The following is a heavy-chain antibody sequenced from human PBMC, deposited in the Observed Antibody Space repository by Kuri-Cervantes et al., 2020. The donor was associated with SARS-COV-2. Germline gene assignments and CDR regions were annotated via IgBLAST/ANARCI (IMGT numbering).Heavy chain of an antibody. CDR3: ASVYSSSSPDFDY. Sequence: SETLSLTCTVSGGSISSSSYYWGWIRQPPGKGLEWIGSIYYSGSTYYNPSLKSRVTISVDTSKNQFSLKLGSVTAADTAVYYCASVYSSSSPDFDYWGQGTLVTVSS. V-gene: IGHV4-39*01. J-gene: IGHJ4*02. D-gene: IGHD6-6*01. CDR1: GGSISSSSYY. CDR2: IYYSGST.